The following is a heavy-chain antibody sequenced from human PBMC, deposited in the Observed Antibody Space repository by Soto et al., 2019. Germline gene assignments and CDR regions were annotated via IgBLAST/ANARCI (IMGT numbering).Heavy chain of an antibody. CDR3: ARQVTVVVTRDAFDI. D-gene: IGHD3-22*01. CDR1: GYSFTSYW. J-gene: IGHJ3*02. Sequence: GESLKISCKGSGYSFTSYWIGWARQMPGKGLEWMGIIYPGDSDTRYSPSFQGQVTISADKSISTAYLQWSSLKASDTAMYYCARQVTVVVTRDAFDIWGQGTMVTVSS. V-gene: IGHV5-51*01. CDR2: IYPGDSDT.